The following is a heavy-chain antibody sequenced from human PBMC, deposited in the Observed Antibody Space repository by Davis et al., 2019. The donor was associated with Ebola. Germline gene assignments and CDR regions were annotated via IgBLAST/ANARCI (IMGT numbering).Heavy chain of an antibody. D-gene: IGHD6-13*01. CDR2: INPNSGGT. V-gene: IGHV1-2*02. CDR3: ARGLIAAAGTLYL. Sequence: ASVKVSCKASGYTFTGYYMHWVRQAPGQGLEWMGWINPNSGGTNYAQKFQGRVTMTRDTSISTAYMELSRLRSDDTAVYYCARGLIAAAGTLYLWGRGTLVTVSS. CDR1: GYTFTGYY. J-gene: IGHJ2*01.